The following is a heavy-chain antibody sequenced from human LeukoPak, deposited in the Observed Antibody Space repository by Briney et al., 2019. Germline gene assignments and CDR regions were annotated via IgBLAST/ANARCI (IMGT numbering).Heavy chain of an antibody. V-gene: IGHV3-23*01. D-gene: IGHD1-26*01. J-gene: IGHJ4*02. Sequence: GGSLRLSCAASGFTFSSYAMHWVCQAPGKGLEWVSSFSGSGGSTYYADSVKGRFTISRDNSKNTLYLQMNSLRAEDTAVYYCAKPSGSNIYYFDYWGQGTLVTVSS. CDR1: GFTFSSYA. CDR3: AKPSGSNIYYFDY. CDR2: FSGSGGST.